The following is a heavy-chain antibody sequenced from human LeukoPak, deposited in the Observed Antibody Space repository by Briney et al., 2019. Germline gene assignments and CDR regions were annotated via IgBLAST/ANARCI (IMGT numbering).Heavy chain of an antibody. D-gene: IGHD5-12*01. CDR1: GGSISSGDYY. CDR3: ARELRLHRYMDV. Sequence: PSQTLSLTCTVSGGSISSGDYYWSWIRQPPGKGLEWIGYIYYSGSTYYNPSLKSRVTISVDTSKNQFSLKLSSVTAADTAVYYCARELRLHRYMDVWGKGTTVTVSS. CDR2: IYYSGST. J-gene: IGHJ6*03. V-gene: IGHV4-30-4*08.